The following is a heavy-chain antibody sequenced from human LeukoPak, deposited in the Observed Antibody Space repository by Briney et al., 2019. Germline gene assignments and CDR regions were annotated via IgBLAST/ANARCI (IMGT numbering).Heavy chain of an antibody. Sequence: GASVRVSCKASGYTFTSYDINWVRQATGQGLEWMGWMNPNSGNTGYAQKFQGRVTITADKSTSTAYMELSSLRSEDTAVYYCARDSDYGGNPFGYWGQGTLVTVSS. J-gene: IGHJ4*02. CDR1: GYTFTSYD. V-gene: IGHV1-8*01. CDR3: ARDSDYGGNPFGY. CDR2: MNPNSGNT. D-gene: IGHD4-23*01.